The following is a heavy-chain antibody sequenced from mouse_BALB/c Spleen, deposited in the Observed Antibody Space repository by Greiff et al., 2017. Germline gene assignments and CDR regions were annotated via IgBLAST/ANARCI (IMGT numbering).Heavy chain of an antibody. D-gene: IGHD2-3*01. CDR3: ARGYDGYTRYFDY. Sequence: VQLKHSGPGLVKPSQSLSLTCTVTGYSITSDYAWNWIRQFPGNKLEWMGYISYSGSTSYNPSLKSRISITRDTSKNQFFLQLNSVTTEDTATYYCARGYDGYTRYFDYWGQGTTLTVSS. J-gene: IGHJ2*01. CDR1: GYSITSDYA. CDR2: ISYSGST. V-gene: IGHV3-2*02.